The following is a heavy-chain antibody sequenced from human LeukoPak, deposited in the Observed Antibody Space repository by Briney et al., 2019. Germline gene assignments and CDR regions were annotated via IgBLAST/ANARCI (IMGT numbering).Heavy chain of an antibody. CDR3: ARDGMGGIKAFDI. Sequence: GGSLRLSCVASGFTFSNSWMNWVRQTPGRGLEWVANIKHDGSQKYYVDSVKGRITISRDNAKNSLYLQMNSLRAEDTAVYYCARDGMGGIKAFDIWGQGTMVTVSS. CDR2: IKHDGSQK. V-gene: IGHV3-7*05. D-gene: IGHD3-16*01. CDR1: GFTFSNSW. J-gene: IGHJ3*02.